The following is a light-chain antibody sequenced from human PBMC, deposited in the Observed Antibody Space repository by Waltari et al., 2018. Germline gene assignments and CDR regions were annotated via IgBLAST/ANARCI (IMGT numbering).Light chain of an antibody. CDR2: AAS. CDR1: QNINTY. V-gene: IGKV1-39*01. J-gene: IGKJ2*01. CDR3: QQSYSTPYT. Sequence: EIQMTQSPSSLSASVGDRVAITCRASQNINTYLNWYQQRPGMAPKFLIYAASNLETWVPSRFSGSGSGTDFTLTISSLQPEDFATYYCQQSYSTPYTFGQGSKLEIK.